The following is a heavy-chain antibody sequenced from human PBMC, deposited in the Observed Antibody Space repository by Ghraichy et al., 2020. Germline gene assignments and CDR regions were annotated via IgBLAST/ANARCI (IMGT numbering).Heavy chain of an antibody. CDR1: GFTSGITFSSYA. CDR2: ITGSGGTT. D-gene: IGHD1-20*01. V-gene: IGHV3-23*01. CDR3: AKDLDNKYNWNDRTDY. Sequence: GGSLRLSCAASGFTSGITFSSYAMHWVRQAPGKGLEWVSAITGSGGTTYYADSVKGRFTISRDNSKNTLYLQVNSLRAEDTAIYYCAKDLDNKYNWNDRTDYWGQGTPVIVSS. J-gene: IGHJ4*02.